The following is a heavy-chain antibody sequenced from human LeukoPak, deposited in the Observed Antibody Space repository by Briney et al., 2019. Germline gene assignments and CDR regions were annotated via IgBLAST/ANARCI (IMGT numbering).Heavy chain of an antibody. Sequence: GGSLRLSCAVSGFTFSTCAMSWVRQAPGKGLEWVSAISGSGISTYYADSVKGRFTISRDNSKNTLYLQMNSLRAEDTAVHYCAKLGYSYAFDYWGQGTLVTVSS. J-gene: IGHJ4*02. CDR1: GFTFSTCA. CDR2: ISGSGIST. D-gene: IGHD5-18*01. CDR3: AKLGYSYAFDY. V-gene: IGHV3-23*01.